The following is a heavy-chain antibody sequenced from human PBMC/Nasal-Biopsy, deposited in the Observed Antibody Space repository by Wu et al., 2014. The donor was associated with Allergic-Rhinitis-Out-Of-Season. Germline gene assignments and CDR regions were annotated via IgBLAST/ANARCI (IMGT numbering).Heavy chain of an antibody. CDR2: ISSSGVSA. D-gene: IGHD3-22*01. CDR3: AKDPSGSSGHYHPYYYLDV. CDR1: GFIFSNYA. J-gene: IGHJ6*03. V-gene: IGHV3-23*01. Sequence: LRLSCAASGFIFSNYAMSWVRQAPGKGLEWVSVISSSGVSAYYADSVKGRFTFSRDNSKNTLYLQMNSLRDEDTAIYYCAKDPSGSSGHYHPYYYLDVWGKGTTVTVSS.